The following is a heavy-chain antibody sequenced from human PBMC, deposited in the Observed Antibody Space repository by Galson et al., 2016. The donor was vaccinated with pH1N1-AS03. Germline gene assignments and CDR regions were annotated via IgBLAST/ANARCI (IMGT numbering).Heavy chain of an antibody. CDR2: ISSSGNYK. J-gene: IGHJ3*02. D-gene: IGHD3-22*01. V-gene: IGHV3-21*01. CDR3: ARSRSPDYYDSSTYRPDAFDI. Sequence: SLRLSCAASGFTFSSYSMNWVRQAPGKGLEWVSSISSSGNYKYYADSVKGRFTVSRDNAMNSLYLQMNSLRAEDTALYYCARSRSPDYYDSSTYRPDAFDIWGKGTTVTVSS. CDR1: GFTFSSYS.